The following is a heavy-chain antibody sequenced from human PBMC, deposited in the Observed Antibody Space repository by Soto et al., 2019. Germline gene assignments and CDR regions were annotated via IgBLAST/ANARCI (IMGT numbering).Heavy chain of an antibody. Sequence: SETLSLTSTVSGGSISSYYWSWIRQPPGKGLEWIGYIYYSGSTNYNPSLKSRVTISVDTSKNQFSLKLSSVTAADTAVYYCARIRPLEGYYYYGMDVWGQGTTVTVSS. V-gene: IGHV4-59*12. CDR2: IYYSGST. J-gene: IGHJ6*02. CDR1: GGSISSYY. CDR3: ARIRPLEGYYYYGMDV.